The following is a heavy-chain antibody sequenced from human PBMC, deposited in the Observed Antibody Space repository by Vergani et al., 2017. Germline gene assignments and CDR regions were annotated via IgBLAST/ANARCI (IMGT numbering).Heavy chain of an antibody. CDR1: GFNFNNYV. Sequence: VQLVESGGGVVQPGGSLRLSCAASGFNFNNYVITWIRQAPGRGLEWVSGISVSGRSIYYADSVKGRFTISRDNSKNTLSLQMNSLRAADTAVYYCARPRWGRILDIAVLGGGFNSWGQGTLVTVSS. CDR2: ISVSGRSI. V-gene: IGHV3-23*04. CDR3: ARPRWGRILDIAVLGGGFNS. J-gene: IGHJ4*02. D-gene: IGHD6-19*01.